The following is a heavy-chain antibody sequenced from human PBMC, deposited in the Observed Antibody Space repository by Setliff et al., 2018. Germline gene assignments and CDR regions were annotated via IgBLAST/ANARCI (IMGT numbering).Heavy chain of an antibody. J-gene: IGHJ4*02. CDR1: GYSFTNYD. Sequence: ASGYSFTNYDINWVRQATGQGLEWMGWMNPNSGNTGYAQKFQGRVTITRDTSASTAYMELSSLRSEDTAVYYCARSYPIGYCSGGSCYVLDYWGQGTLVTVSS. V-gene: IGHV1-8*03. CDR2: MNPNSGNT. D-gene: IGHD2-15*01. CDR3: ARSYPIGYCSGGSCYVLDY.